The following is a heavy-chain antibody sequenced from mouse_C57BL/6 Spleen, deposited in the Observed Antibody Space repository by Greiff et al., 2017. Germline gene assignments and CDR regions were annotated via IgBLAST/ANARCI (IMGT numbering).Heavy chain of an antibody. D-gene: IGHD2-1*01. CDR3: TVRWGNYGGYYYAMDY. V-gene: IGHV1-15*01. Sequence: QVQLKQSGAELVRPGASVTLSCKASGYTFTDYEMHWVKQTPVHGLEWIGAIDPETVGTAYNQKFKGKAILTADKSSSTAYIELRSLTSEDSAVYYCTVRWGNYGGYYYAMDYWGQGTLVTVSS. CDR1: GYTFTDYE. CDR2: IDPETVGT. J-gene: IGHJ4*01.